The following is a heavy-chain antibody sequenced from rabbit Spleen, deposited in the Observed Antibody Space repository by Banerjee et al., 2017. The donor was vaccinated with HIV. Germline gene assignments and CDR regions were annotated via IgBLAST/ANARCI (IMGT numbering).Heavy chain of an antibody. V-gene: IGHV1S40*01. J-gene: IGHJ6*01. CDR1: GFSLSSSYY. CDR2: IYTGNGNT. D-gene: IGHD4-1*01. Sequence: QSLEESGGGLVQPEGSLTLTCKVSGFSLSSSYYMCWVRQTPGKGLEWIACIYTGNGNTYYASWAKGRFTMSRTSSTTVTLQTTSLTAADTATYFCARDLTDIIGWNFGWWGPGTLVTVS. CDR3: ARDLTDIIGWNFGW.